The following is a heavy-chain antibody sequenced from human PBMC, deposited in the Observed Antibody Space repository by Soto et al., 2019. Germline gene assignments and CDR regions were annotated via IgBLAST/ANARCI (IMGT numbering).Heavy chain of an antibody. V-gene: IGHV4-39*06. CDR3: AKTGRDGSGFDP. Sequence: PETRSLNSPIACCSIRDRRSYWGWNRQPPGKGLESIATIHYSGSTYYNPSLKSRVTLSKDTSKNQVVLRMTNMDPVDTATYYCAKTGRDGSGFDPWGQGTLVTGSS. D-gene: IGHD2-15*01. J-gene: IGHJ5*02. CDR1: CCSIRDRRSY. CDR2: IHYSGST.